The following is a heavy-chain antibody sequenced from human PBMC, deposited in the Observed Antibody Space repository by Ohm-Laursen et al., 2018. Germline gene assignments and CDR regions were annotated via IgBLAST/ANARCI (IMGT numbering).Heavy chain of an antibody. D-gene: IGHD4-23*01. J-gene: IGHJ4*02. V-gene: IGHV3-21*01. Sequence: SLRLSCAASGFTFSNYVMSWVRQAPGKGLEFVSAISGSGLNTYYADSAKGRFTISRDNAKNSLYLQMNSLTAEDTAVYYCARGTTVGYWGQGTLVTVSS. CDR2: ISGSGLNT. CDR3: ARGTTVGY. CDR1: GFTFSNYV.